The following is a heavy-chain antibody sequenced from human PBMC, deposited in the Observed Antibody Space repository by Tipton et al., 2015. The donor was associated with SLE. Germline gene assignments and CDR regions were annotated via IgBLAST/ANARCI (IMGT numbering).Heavy chain of an antibody. CDR3: ARDEAALLDY. CDR1: GGSFSGYY. Sequence: TLSLTCAVYGGSFSGYYWSWIRQPPGKGLEWIGEINHSGSTNYNPSLKSRVTISVDTSKNQFSLKLSSVTAADTAVYYCARDEAALLDYWGQGTLVTVSS. V-gene: IGHV4-34*01. J-gene: IGHJ4*02. CDR2: INHSGST. D-gene: IGHD6-25*01.